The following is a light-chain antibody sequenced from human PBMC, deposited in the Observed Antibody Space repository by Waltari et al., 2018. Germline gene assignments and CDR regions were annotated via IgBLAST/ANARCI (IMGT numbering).Light chain of an antibody. J-gene: IGKJ1*01. CDR2: DAS. V-gene: IGKV1-5*01. CDR3: QQSASYWT. Sequence: DIQMTQSPSTLSASVGDRVTITCRASQSISSWLAWYQQKPGNAPKVLIYDASTLESGVPSRFSGSGSGTEFTLTISSLQPDDFATYYCQQSASYWTFGQGTKVGIK. CDR1: QSISSW.